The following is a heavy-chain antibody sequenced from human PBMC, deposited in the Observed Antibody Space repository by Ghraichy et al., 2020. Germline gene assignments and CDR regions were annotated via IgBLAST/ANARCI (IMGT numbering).Heavy chain of an antibody. J-gene: IGHJ4*02. D-gene: IGHD2-15*01. Sequence: GGSLRLSCAASGFTFSNYYMTWVRQAPGKGLEWVANIKDDGSDKFYVDSVKGRFIISRDNAKNLVYLQMNSLRAEDTAVYYCAREVGYYSGGSFQTDSDYWGQGTLVTVSS. CDR2: IKDDGSDK. CDR3: AREVGYYSGGSFQTDSDY. V-gene: IGHV3-7*03. CDR1: GFTFSNYY.